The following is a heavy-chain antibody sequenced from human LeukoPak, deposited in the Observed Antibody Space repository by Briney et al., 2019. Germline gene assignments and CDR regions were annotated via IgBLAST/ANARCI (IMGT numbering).Heavy chain of an antibody. V-gene: IGHV4-39*01. CDR2: IYYSGST. CDR1: GGSISSSSYY. D-gene: IGHD3-22*01. Sequence: SETLSLTCTVSGGSISSSSYYWGWIRQPPGKGLEWIGSIYYSGSTYYNPSLKSRVTISVDTSKNQFSLKLSSVTAADTAVYYCAVDDRSGYRFDYWGQGTLLTVSS. J-gene: IGHJ4*02. CDR3: AVDDRSGYRFDY.